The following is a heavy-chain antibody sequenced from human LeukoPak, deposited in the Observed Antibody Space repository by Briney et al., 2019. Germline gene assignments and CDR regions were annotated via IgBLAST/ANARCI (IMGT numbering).Heavy chain of an antibody. CDR2: ISYDGSNK. V-gene: IGHV3-30*04. CDR1: GLTFSSYA. Sequence: GRSLRLSCAASGLTFSSYAMHWVRQAPGKGLEWVADISYDGSNKYYADSVKGRFTISRDNSKNTLYLQMNSLRAEDTAVYYCARGPRGSGYYYYYMDVWGKGTTVTVSS. D-gene: IGHD6-25*01. J-gene: IGHJ6*03. CDR3: ARGPRGSGYYYYYMDV.